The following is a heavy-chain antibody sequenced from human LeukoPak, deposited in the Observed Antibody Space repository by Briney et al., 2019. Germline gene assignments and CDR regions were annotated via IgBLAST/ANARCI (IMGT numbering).Heavy chain of an antibody. J-gene: IGHJ4*02. CDR2: INPNSGGT. CDR3: ARGIAVAGRSDY. Sequence: ASVKVSCKASGYTFTGYYMHWVRQAPGQGLELMGRINPNSGGTNYAQKFQGRVTMTRDTSISTAYMEVSRLRSDDTAVYYCARGIAVAGRSDYWGQGTLVNVSS. CDR1: GYTFTGYY. D-gene: IGHD6-19*01. V-gene: IGHV1-2*06.